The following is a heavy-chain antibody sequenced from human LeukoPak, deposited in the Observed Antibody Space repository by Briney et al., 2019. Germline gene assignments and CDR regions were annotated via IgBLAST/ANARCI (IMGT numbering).Heavy chain of an antibody. V-gene: IGHV3-21*01. D-gene: IGHD6-6*01. J-gene: IGHJ4*02. CDR3: ARGPNSNWSGLDF. Sequence: GGSLRLSCAASGFTFSSYSMNWVRQAPGKGLEWVSSISSSSSYIYYADSVKGRFTISRDNAKNSLYLQVNNLRAEDTAVYYCARGPNSNWSGLDFWGQGTLLTVSP. CDR1: GFTFSSYS. CDR2: ISSSSSYI.